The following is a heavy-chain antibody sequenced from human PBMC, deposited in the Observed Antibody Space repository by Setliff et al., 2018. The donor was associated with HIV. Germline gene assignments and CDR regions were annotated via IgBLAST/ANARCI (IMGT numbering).Heavy chain of an antibody. V-gene: IGHV4-38-2*02. CDR3: ARDQGDTPSRGDI. J-gene: IGHJ3*02. D-gene: IGHD1-26*01. CDR1: GYPISSGFY. Sequence: SETLSLTCSVSGYPISSGFYWGWVRQSPGEGLQWIGSMHQSGSTYYSPSLKSRVTISVDRSKNQLSLKLTSVTAADTAVYYCARDQGDTPSRGDIWGQGTMVTVSS. CDR2: MHQSGST.